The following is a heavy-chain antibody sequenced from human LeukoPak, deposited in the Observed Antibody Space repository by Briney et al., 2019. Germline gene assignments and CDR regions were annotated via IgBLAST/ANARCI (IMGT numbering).Heavy chain of an antibody. Sequence: GGSLRLSCAASVFTFSNYTMNGLREAPGRGREGGSSVIGSSRYINYAASVKGRFPISRANAKNTLFLQMNSLITEDTAVYYCARDYAYFDWFLDFWGQGTLVTVSS. CDR2: VIGSSRYI. CDR1: VFTFSNYT. D-gene: IGHD3-9*01. V-gene: IGHV3-21*01. J-gene: IGHJ4*02. CDR3: ARDYAYFDWFLDF.